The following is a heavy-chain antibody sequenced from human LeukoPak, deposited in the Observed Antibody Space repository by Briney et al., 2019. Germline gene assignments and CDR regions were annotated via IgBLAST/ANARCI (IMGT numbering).Heavy chain of an antibody. V-gene: IGHV4-4*02. CDR3: ARVRCSGGSCYCVFDF. D-gene: IGHD2-15*01. Sequence: SETLSLTCTVSTGSISSSDWWSWVRQPSGKGLEWTGEISHSGSTNYNPSLKSRLTMSIDKSKNQFSLKLSSMTAADTAVYYCARVRCSGGSCYCVFDFWGQGTLVTVSS. CDR1: TGSISSSDW. J-gene: IGHJ4*02. CDR2: ISHSGST.